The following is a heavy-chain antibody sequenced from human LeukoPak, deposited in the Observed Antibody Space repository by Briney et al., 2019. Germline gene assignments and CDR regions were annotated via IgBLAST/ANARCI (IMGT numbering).Heavy chain of an antibody. CDR2: INPNSGGT. Sequence: ASVKVSCKASGYTFTGYYMHWVRQAPGQGLEWMGWINPNSGGTNYAQKFQGRVTMTRDTSISTAYMELSRLRSDDTAVYYCARDRGGSYYLPCYFDYWGQGTLVTVSS. J-gene: IGHJ4*02. CDR3: ARDRGGSYYLPCYFDY. CDR1: GYTFTGYY. D-gene: IGHD1-26*01. V-gene: IGHV1-2*02.